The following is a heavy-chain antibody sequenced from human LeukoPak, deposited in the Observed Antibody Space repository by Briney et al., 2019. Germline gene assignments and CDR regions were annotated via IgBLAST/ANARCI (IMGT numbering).Heavy chain of an antibody. V-gene: IGHV1-18*04. J-gene: IGHJ6*02. D-gene: IGHD3-10*01. CDR3: GRDYYYGTSAPYNFGIDV. Sequence: ASVKVSCEASGYTLTKYGISWVRQAPGQGREWMGWISGYNGNTNYAQKFQGRVTMTTDTSTSTAYMELRDLKSDDTAVYYCGRDYYYGTSAPYNFGIDVWGHGTTVTVSS. CDR1: GYTLTKYG. CDR2: ISGYNGNT.